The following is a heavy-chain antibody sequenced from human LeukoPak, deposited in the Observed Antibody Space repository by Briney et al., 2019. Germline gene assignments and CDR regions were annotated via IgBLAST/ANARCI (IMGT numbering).Heavy chain of an antibody. CDR3: ARDLISSGYIDY. D-gene: IGHD6-19*01. V-gene: IGHV4-34*01. Sequence: SETLSLTCAVYGGSLNGHYWSWIRQPPGKGLEWIGYIYHSGSTHYNPSLKSRVTISVDRSKNQFSLKLSSVTAADTAVYYCARDLISSGYIDYWGQGTLVTVSS. J-gene: IGHJ4*02. CDR2: IYHSGST. CDR1: GGSLNGHY.